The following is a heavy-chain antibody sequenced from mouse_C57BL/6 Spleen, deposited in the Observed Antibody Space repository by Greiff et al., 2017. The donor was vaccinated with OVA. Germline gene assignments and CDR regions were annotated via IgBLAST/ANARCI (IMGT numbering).Heavy chain of an antibody. CDR1: GFTFSDYG. D-gene: IGHD2-2*01. CDR2: ISSGSSTI. CDR3: ASRGIYYGYDDAMDY. J-gene: IGHJ4*01. Sequence: DVQLVESGGGLVKPGGSLKLSCAASGFTFSDYGMHWVRQAPEKGLEWVAYISSGSSTIYYADTVKGRFTISRDNAKNTLFLQMTSLRSEDTAMYYCASRGIYYGYDDAMDYWGQGTSVTVSS. V-gene: IGHV5-17*01.